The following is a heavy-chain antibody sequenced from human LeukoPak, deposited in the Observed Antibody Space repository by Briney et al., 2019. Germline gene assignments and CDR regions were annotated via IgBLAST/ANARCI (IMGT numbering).Heavy chain of an antibody. Sequence: ASVKVSCKTSGYTFTTYGILWVRQAPGQGLEWIGWISGYNGNTNFARKLQGRVTMTTDTSTSTAYMELRSLRSDDTAVYYCARSLTIREGDAFDIWGQGTMVTVSS. CDR2: ISGYNGNT. V-gene: IGHV1-18*01. CDR3: ARSLTIREGDAFDI. CDR1: GYTFTTYG. D-gene: IGHD3-10*01. J-gene: IGHJ3*02.